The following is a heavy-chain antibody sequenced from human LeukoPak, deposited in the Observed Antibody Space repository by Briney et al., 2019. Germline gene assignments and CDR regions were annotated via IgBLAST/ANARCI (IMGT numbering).Heavy chain of an antibody. D-gene: IGHD3-10*01. CDR2: ISGSGGST. CDR1: GFTFSSYA. CDR3: AKAPTSNYYGSGSYYNAPVD. J-gene: IGHJ4*02. Sequence: TGGSLRLSCAASGFTFSSYAMSWVRQAPGKGLEWVSAISGSGGSTYYADSVKGRFTISRDNSKNTLYLQMNSLRAEDTAVYYCAKAPTSNYYGSGSYYNAPVDWGQGTPVTVSS. V-gene: IGHV3-23*01.